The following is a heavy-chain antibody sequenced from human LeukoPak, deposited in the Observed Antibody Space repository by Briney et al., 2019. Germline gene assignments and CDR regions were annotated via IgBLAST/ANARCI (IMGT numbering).Heavy chain of an antibody. CDR3: AKDKRVVSSWYDY. V-gene: IGHV3-30*02. CDR2: IRYDGSNK. CDR1: GFTFSSYG. D-gene: IGHD6-13*01. J-gene: IGHJ4*02. Sequence: PGGSLRLSCAASGFTFSSYGMHWVRQAPGKGLEWVAFIRYDGSNKYYADSVKGRFTISRDNSKNTLYLQMNSLRAEDTAVYYCAKDKRVVSSWYDYWGQGTLVTVSS.